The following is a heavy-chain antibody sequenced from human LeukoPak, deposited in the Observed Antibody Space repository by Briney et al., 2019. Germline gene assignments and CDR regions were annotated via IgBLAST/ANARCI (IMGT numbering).Heavy chain of an antibody. CDR3: ARQKWDLLAFDI. CDR1: GGSISSTDYY. V-gene: IGHV4-39*01. Sequence: SETLSLTCTVSGGSISSTDYYWGWIRQPPGKGLEWIGSIYYSGSTYYSPSLKSRVTISVDTSKNQFSLELSSVTATDTAVYYCARQKWDLLAFDIWGQGTTVTVSS. D-gene: IGHD1-26*01. J-gene: IGHJ3*02. CDR2: IYYSGST.